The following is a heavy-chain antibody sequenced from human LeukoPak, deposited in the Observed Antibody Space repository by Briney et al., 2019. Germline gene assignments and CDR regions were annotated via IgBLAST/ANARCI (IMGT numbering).Heavy chain of an antibody. D-gene: IGHD6-19*01. CDR2: INHSGST. CDR3: AGASIAVAGLDY. V-gene: IGHV4-34*01. Sequence: SETLSLTCAVYGGSFSGYYWSWIRQPPGKGLEWIGEINHSGSTNYNPSLKSRVTISVDTSKNQFSLKLSSVTAADTAVYYCAGASIAVAGLDYWGQGTLVTVSS. J-gene: IGHJ4*02. CDR1: GGSFSGYY.